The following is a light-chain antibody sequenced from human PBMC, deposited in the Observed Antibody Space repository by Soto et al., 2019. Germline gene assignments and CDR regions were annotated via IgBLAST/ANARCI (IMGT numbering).Light chain of an antibody. V-gene: IGLV2-14*02. CDR3: SSYTSSSTL. CDR2: EVS. J-gene: IGLJ1*01. Sequence: QSVLTQPASVSVSPGQSITISCTGTSSDVGSYNLVSWYQQHPGKAPKLMIYEVSDRPSGISSRFSGSKSGNTASLTISGLQTEDEADYYCSSYTSSSTLFGTGTKVTVL. CDR1: SSDVGSYNL.